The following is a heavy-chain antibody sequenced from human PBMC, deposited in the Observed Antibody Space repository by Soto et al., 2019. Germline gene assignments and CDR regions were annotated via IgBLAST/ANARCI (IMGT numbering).Heavy chain of an antibody. CDR1: GCRFSGYV. Sequence: AACRRAGCRFSGYVMRWVGQVPGQGLEWKGWMIPIFGTANYAQKFQGRVTITADESTSTVYMELKSLRSEDTAVYYCARTSQYYYDSSGYCPREDWDWFDPWRKGTLVTVSS. J-gene: IGHJ5*02. CDR2: MIPIFGTA. D-gene: IGHD3-22*01. CDR3: ARTSQYYYDSSGYCPREDWDWFDP. V-gene: IGHV1-69*01.